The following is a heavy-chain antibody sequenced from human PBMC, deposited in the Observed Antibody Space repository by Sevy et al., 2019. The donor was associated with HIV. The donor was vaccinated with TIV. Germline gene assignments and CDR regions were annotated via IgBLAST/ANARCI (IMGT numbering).Heavy chain of an antibody. J-gene: IGHJ5*02. D-gene: IGHD3-10*01. V-gene: IGHV3-15*01. CDR1: GFTFSNAW. CDR2: IKSKTDGGTT. Sequence: GGSLRLSCAASGFTFSNAWMSWVRQAPGKGLEWVGRIKSKTDGGTTDYAAPVKGRFTISRDDSKNTLNLQMNSLKTEDTAVYYCTTDPLMRFGVIGWFDPWGQGTLVTVSS. CDR3: TTDPLMRFGVIGWFDP.